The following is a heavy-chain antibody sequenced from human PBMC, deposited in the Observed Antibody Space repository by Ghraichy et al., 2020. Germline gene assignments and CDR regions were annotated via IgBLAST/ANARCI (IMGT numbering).Heavy chain of an antibody. CDR1: GFSFSTHW. CDR2: INGDGSTT. CDR3: GSGGSIYCSGVDCYWGDH. Sequence: GGSLRLSCAASGFSFSTHWMHWVRQAPGKGLVWVSHINGDGSTTTYADSVQGRFTVSRDNAKNTVYLQMNSLSAEDTAVYYCGSGGSIYCSGVDCYWGDHWGQGTLVTVSS. D-gene: IGHD2-15*01. V-gene: IGHV3-74*01. J-gene: IGHJ4*02.